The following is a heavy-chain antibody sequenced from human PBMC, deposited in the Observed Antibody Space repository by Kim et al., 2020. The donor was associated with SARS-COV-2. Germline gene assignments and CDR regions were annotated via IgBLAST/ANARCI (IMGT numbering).Heavy chain of an antibody. D-gene: IGHD6-19*01. J-gene: IGHJ1*01. CDR3: ARSLGWLTNEE. CDR2: VYCDDKK. CDR1: GFSLTSTGVG. Sequence: SGPTLVNPTQTLTLTCTFSGFSLTSTGVGLGWIRQPPGKAPEWLALVYCDDKKRYSPSLKNRLTISRDTSKNQVVLTVTNLGPEDTATYYCARSLGWLTNEEWGQGTVVAVAS. V-gene: IGHV2-5*02.